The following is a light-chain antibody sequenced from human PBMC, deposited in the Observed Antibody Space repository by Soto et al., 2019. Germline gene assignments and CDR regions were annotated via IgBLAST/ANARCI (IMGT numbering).Light chain of an antibody. Sequence: VLTQSPHTQYLSQGEKATLSSWANHIVTTHFAWLQQRPGQTPWLIICAASTTAPGIPARFSGRASREDFPPTISRLAPEDFAVYCCQHLSYSVTFGQGTRLEIK. J-gene: IGKJ5*01. CDR3: QHLSYSVT. CDR1: HIVTTH. CDR2: AAS. V-gene: IGKV3-11*01.